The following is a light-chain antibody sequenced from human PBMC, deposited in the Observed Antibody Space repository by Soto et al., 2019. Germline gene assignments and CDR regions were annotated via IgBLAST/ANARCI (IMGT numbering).Light chain of an antibody. V-gene: IGKV3-20*01. CDR3: QQYGNSPPGN. CDR1: QSVGNSH. J-gene: IGKJ5*01. Sequence: ETVLTQSPGTLYFSPGARATLSCRASQSVGNSHVAWYQQRRGLPPRLLIYGASNRATGIPDRFSGSGSGADFTLTISRLEPEDFAVYFCQQYGNSPPGNFGQGTRLEIK. CDR2: GAS.